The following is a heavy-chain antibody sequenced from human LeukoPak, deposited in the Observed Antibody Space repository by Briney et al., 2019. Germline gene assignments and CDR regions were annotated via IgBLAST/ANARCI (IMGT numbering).Heavy chain of an antibody. CDR2: ISGSGGRT. J-gene: IGHJ4*02. CDR3: ARDARGSGTLDY. CDR1: GFTFSSYG. D-gene: IGHD3-10*01. Sequence: GGSLRLSCAASGFTFSSYGMSWARQAPGKGLDWVSGISGSGGRTNYADSVAGRFTISRDNSKNTLYLQMNSLRAEDTAVYYCARDARGSGTLDYWGQGTLVTVSS. V-gene: IGHV3-23*01.